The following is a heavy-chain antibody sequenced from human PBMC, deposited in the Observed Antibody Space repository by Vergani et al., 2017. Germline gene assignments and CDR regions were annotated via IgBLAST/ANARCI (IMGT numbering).Heavy chain of an antibody. Sequence: QVQLVQSGAEVKKPGASVKVSCKASGGTFSSYAISWVRQAPGQGLEWMGGIIPIFGTANYAQKFQGRVTITADESTSTAYMELSSLRSEDTAVYYCARDYCSSTSCYTRWFDPWGQGTLVTVSS. V-gene: IGHV1-69*01. J-gene: IGHJ5*02. D-gene: IGHD2-2*02. CDR2: IIPIFGTA. CDR3: ARDYCSSTSCYTRWFDP. CDR1: GGTFSSYA.